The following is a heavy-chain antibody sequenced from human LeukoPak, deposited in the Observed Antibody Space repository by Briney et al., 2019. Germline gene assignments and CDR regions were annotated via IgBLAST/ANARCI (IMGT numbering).Heavy chain of an antibody. CDR2: IRYDGSNK. CDR3: ARAIGSQGAFDI. D-gene: IGHD2-15*01. J-gene: IGHJ3*02. CDR1: GFTFSTYD. V-gene: IGHV3-30*02. Sequence: GGSLRLSCAASGFTFSTYDMNWVRQAPGKGLEWVAFIRYDGSNKYCADSVKGRFTISRDNSKNTLYLQMNSLRAEDTAVYYCARAIGSQGAFDIWGQGTVVTVSS.